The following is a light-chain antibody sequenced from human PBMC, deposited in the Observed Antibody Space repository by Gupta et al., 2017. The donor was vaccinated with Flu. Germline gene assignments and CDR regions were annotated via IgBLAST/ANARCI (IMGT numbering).Light chain of an antibody. CDR3: CSYAGSSSGV. V-gene: IGLV2-23*01. J-gene: IGLJ2*01. Sequence: QSALTQPASVSGSPGQSITISCTGTSSDVGSYNLVSWYQQHPGKAPKLMIYEGSKRPSGVSKRFSGSKSDKTDSLTISGLQAEDEADYYCCSYAGSSSGVFGGGTKLTVL. CDR1: SSDVGSYNL. CDR2: EGS.